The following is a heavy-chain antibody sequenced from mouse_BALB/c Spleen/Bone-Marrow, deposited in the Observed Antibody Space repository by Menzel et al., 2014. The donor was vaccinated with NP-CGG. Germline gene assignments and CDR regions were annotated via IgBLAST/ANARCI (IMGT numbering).Heavy chain of an antibody. CDR1: GFTFTSYW. J-gene: IGHJ4*01. Sequence: VQLQQSGAELVKPGASVKLSCMASGFTFTSYWIHWVRQRPGQGPEWIGEINPSNGRTNYNEKFKSKATLTDDKSSSTAYMRLSSLTSEDSAVYYCARDGNYRYAMDYWGQGTSLTVSS. CDR3: ARDGNYRYAMDY. D-gene: IGHD2-1*01. CDR2: INPSNGRT. V-gene: IGHV1S81*02.